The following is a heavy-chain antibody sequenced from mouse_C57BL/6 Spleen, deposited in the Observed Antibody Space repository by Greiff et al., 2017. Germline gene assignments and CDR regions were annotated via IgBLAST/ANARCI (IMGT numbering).Heavy chain of an antibody. CDR1: GFTFSDYG. V-gene: IGHV5-17*01. J-gene: IGHJ4*01. D-gene: IGHD3-2*02. Sequence: VKLMESGGGLVKPGGSLKLSCAASGFTFSDYGMHWVRQAPEKGLEWVAYISSGSSTIYYADTVKGRFTISRDNAKNTLFLQMTSLRSEDTAMYYCARGSGNLYYAMDYWGQGTSVTVSS. CDR3: ARGSGNLYYAMDY. CDR2: ISSGSSTI.